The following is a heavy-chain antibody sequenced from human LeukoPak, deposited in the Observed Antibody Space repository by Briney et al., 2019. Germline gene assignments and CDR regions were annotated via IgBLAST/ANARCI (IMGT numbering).Heavy chain of an antibody. V-gene: IGHV3-13*01. Sequence: GGSLRLSCAASGFTFSSYDMHWVRQATGKGLEWVSAIGTAGDTYYPGSVKGRFTISRENAKNSLYLQMNSLRAGDTAVYYCAREPPGIGGYYGMDVWGQGTTVTVSS. CDR3: AREPPGIGGYYGMDV. CDR2: IGTAGDT. J-gene: IGHJ6*02. CDR1: GFTFSSYD. D-gene: IGHD3-10*01.